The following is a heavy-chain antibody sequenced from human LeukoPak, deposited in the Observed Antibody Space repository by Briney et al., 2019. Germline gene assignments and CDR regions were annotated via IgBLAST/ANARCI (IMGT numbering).Heavy chain of an antibody. CDR3: ATSLSAAGTDY. V-gene: IGHV3-23*01. J-gene: IGHJ4*02. CDR2: ISGSGSST. D-gene: IGHD6-13*01. Sequence: GGSLRLSCAASGFTFSSYWMHWVRQAPGKGLEWVSGISGSGSSTYYADSVKGRFTISRDNSKNTLSLQMNSLRAEDTALYYCATSLSAAGTDYWGQGTLITVSS. CDR1: GFTFSSYW.